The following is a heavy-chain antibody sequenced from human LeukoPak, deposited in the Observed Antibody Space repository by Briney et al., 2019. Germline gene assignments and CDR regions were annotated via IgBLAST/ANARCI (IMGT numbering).Heavy chain of an antibody. CDR2: IKEDGSEK. D-gene: IGHD3-10*01. Sequence: GGSLRLSCAASGFIFSNYWMTWVRQAPGKGLEWVANIKEDGSEKYYVDSVEGRFTISRDNAKNSLFLQMNSLRVEDTAVYYCSGGSRFVDYWGQGTLVTVSS. CDR1: GFIFSNYW. J-gene: IGHJ4*02. V-gene: IGHV3-7*04. CDR3: SGGSRFVDY.